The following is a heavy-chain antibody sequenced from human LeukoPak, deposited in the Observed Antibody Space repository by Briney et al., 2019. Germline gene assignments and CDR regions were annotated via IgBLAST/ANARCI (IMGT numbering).Heavy chain of an antibody. D-gene: IGHD3-10*01. CDR2: IYYSGST. CDR3: ARGGEYGSESYYKY. V-gene: IGHV4-31*03. Sequence: KPSETLSLTCTVSGGSISSGGYYWSWIRQHPGKGLEWIGYIYYSGSTYYNPSLKSRVTMSVDTSKNQFSLKLSSVTAADTAVYYCARGGEYGSESYYKYRGQGTLVTVSS. CDR1: GGSISSGGYY. J-gene: IGHJ4*02.